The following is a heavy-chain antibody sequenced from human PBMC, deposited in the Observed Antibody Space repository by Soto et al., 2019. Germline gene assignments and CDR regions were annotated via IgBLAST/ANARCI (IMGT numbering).Heavy chain of an antibody. J-gene: IGHJ5*02. Sequence: GASVKVSCKASGVTFSSYAISWVRQAPGQGLEWMGGIIPIFGTANYAQKFQGRVTITADESTSTAYMELSSLRSEDTAVYYCARGGTMIVVAPPGWFDPWGQGTLVTVSS. D-gene: IGHD3-22*01. CDR3: ARGGTMIVVAPPGWFDP. V-gene: IGHV1-69*13. CDR1: GVTFSSYA. CDR2: IIPIFGTA.